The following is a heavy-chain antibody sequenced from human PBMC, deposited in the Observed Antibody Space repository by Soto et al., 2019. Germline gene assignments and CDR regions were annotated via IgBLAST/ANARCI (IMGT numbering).Heavy chain of an antibody. CDR1: GFTFSKYV. D-gene: IGHD3-10*01. J-gene: IGHJ4*02. CDR2: IWYDGSNT. CDR3: ALNYGSGSYYNVGYFDY. V-gene: IGHV3-33*01. Sequence: QVQLVESGGGVVQPGRSLRLSCAASGFTFSKYVMHWVRQAPGKGLEWVAVIWYDGSNTYYADSVKGRFTISRDNSKNTLYLQMNSLRAEDTAVYYCALNYGSGSYYNVGYFDYWGQGTLVTVSS.